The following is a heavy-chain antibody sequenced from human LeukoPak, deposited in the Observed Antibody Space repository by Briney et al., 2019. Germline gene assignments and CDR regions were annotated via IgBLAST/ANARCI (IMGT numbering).Heavy chain of an antibody. CDR3: ARWLQRPIDL. Sequence: GGSLRLSCVASGFTFTSYAMRLVRQAPVKGLEWISAISTSGGDTYYADSVRGRFTISRDNSKSTLYLLMNSLTAEDTAVYYCARWLQRPIDLWGQGTLVTVSS. J-gene: IGHJ4*02. CDR2: ISTSGGDT. CDR1: GFTFTSYA. V-gene: IGHV3-23*01. D-gene: IGHD5-24*01.